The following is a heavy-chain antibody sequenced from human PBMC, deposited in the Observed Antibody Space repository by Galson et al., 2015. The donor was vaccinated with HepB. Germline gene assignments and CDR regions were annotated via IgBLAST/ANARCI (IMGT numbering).Heavy chain of an antibody. V-gene: IGHV3-13*05. D-gene: IGHD2/OR15-2a*01. CDR3: ARGIVTPGWNWYFDL. CDR2: IGTAGDP. J-gene: IGHJ2*01. CDR1: GFTFSNYD. Sequence: LRLSCAASGFTFSNYDMHWVRQVIGKGLEWVSAIGTAGDPYYPDSVKGRFTISRENAKNSFYLQMNSLTAGDTAVYYCARGIVTPGWNWYFDLWGRGTLVTVSS.